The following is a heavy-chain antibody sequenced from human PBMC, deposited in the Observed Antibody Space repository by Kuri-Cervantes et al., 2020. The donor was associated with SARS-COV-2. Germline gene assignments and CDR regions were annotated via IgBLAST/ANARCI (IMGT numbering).Heavy chain of an antibody. CDR2: ISGSGGST. Sequence: GGSLRLSCAASGFTFSSYAMSWVRQAPGKGLEWVSAISGSGGSTYYADSVRGRFTISRDNSKNTPYLQMNSLRAEDTAVYYCAKSYYYDSSGYYYVFNTYYFDYWGQGTLVTVSS. D-gene: IGHD3-22*01. CDR1: GFTFSSYA. J-gene: IGHJ4*02. V-gene: IGHV3-23*01. CDR3: AKSYYYDSSGYYYVFNTYYFDY.